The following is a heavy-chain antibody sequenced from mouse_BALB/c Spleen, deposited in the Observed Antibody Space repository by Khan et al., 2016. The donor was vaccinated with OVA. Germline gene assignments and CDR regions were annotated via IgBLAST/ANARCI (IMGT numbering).Heavy chain of an antibody. CDR1: GYSLTGYG. D-gene: IGHD2-10*01. CDR3: ARAYYGNYREAMDY. CDR2: IWGDGST. Sequence: QVQLKESGPGLVAPSQSLSITCTVSGYSLTGYGVNWVRQPPGKGLEWLGMIWGDGSTDYTYTLKSRLSISKDNSKSQVFLKMNSLQTDDPARYYCARAYYGNYREAMDYWGQGTSVTVSS. V-gene: IGHV2-6-7*01. J-gene: IGHJ4*01.